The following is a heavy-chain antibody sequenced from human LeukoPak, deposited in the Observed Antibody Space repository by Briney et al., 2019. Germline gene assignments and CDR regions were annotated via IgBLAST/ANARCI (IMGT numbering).Heavy chain of an antibody. J-gene: IGHJ4*02. D-gene: IGHD6-19*01. CDR1: GFAFSSYG. CDR3: ARDGRDSSGWYEGYFDY. V-gene: IGHV3-33*01. CDR2: IWYDGSNK. Sequence: PGGSLRLSCAASGFAFSSYGMHWVRQAPGKGLEWVAVIWYDGSNKYYADSVKGRFTISRDNSKNTLYLQMNSLRAEDTAVYYCARDGRDSSGWYEGYFDYWGQGTLVTVSS.